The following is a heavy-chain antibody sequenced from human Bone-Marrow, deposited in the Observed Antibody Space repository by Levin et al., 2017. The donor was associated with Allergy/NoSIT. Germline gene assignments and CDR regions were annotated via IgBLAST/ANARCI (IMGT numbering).Heavy chain of an antibody. CDR3: GKDVSHYDTSGYIDY. CDR1: GFNFGDHA. D-gene: IGHD3-22*01. CDR2: ISWNGAII. V-gene: IGHV3-9*01. J-gene: IGHJ4*02. Sequence: SCAASGFNFGDHAMHWVRQGPGKSLQWVSGISWNGAIIGYADSLKGRFTISRDNAKNSLYLEIYSLRPEDTAFYYCGKDVSHYDTSGYIDYWGQGTLVTVSS.